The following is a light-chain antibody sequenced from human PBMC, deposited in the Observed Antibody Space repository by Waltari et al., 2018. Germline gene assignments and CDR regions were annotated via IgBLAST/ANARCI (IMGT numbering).Light chain of an antibody. V-gene: IGKV1-8*01. CDR3: QQYYSYPPVT. CDR2: AAS. Sequence: AIRITQSPSSLSASTGDRVTIPCRASQGISSYLAWYQQKPWKAPKLLIYAASTLQSGVPSRFSGSGSGTDFTLTISCLQSEDFATYYCQQYYSYPPVTFGGGTKVEIK. CDR1: QGISSY. J-gene: IGKJ4*01.